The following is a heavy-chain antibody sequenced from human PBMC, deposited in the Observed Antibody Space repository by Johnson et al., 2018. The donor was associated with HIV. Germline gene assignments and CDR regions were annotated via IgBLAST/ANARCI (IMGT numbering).Heavy chain of an antibody. Sequence: QVQLVESGGGVVQPGRSLRLSCAASGFTFSSYAMHWVRQAPGKGLEWVACISYDGSNKYYADSVKGRFTISRDNSKNTLYLQMNSLRAEDTAVYHCAREGYSNCWTRGAFDIWGQGTMVTVSS. D-gene: IGHD6-13*01. CDR3: AREGYSNCWTRGAFDI. V-gene: IGHV3-30*04. CDR1: GFTFSSYA. CDR2: ISYDGSNK. J-gene: IGHJ3*02.